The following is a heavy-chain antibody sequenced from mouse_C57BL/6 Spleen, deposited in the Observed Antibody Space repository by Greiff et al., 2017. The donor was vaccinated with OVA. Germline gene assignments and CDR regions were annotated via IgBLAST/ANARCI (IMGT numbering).Heavy chain of an antibody. CDR2: IDPSDSYT. CDR1: GYTFTSYW. Sequence: QVQLQQPGAELVKPGASVKLSCKASGYTFTSYWMQWVKQRPGQGLEWIGEIDPSDSYTNYNKKFKGKATLTVDTSSSTAYMQLSSLTSEDSAVYYCARDYYGSIYYFDYWGQGTTLTVSS. D-gene: IGHD1-1*01. CDR3: ARDYYGSIYYFDY. V-gene: IGHV1-50*01. J-gene: IGHJ2*01.